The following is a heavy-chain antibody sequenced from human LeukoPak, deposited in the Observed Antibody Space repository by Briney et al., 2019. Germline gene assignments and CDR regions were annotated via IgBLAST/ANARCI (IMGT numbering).Heavy chain of an antibody. V-gene: IGHV3-33*01. J-gene: IGHJ4*02. CDR1: GFTFSNYG. D-gene: IGHD6-6*01. CDR2: IWYDGSNK. CDR3: ARARKYRISGYYDY. Sequence: GRSLRLSCAASGFTFSNYGMHWVRQAPGKGPEWVAVIWYDGSNKYYADSVKGRFTISRDNSKNTLYLQMNSLRAEDTAVYYCARARKYRISGYYDYWAQGPLVTVS.